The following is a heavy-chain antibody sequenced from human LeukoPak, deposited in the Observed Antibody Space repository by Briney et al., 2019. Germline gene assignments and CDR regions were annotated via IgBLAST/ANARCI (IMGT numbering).Heavy chain of an antibody. J-gene: IGHJ4*02. CDR1: GDSLSSNYY. V-gene: IGHV4-39*01. CDR3: ARRRTGSYSDY. CDR2: INYSGSR. Sequence: SETLSLTCSVSGDSLSSNYYWGWIRQPPGKGLEWIGSINYSGSRYYNPSLKSRVTISVDTSKNQFSLNLRSVTAADTAVYYCARRRTGSYSDYWGQGTLVTDSS. D-gene: IGHD3/OR15-3a*01.